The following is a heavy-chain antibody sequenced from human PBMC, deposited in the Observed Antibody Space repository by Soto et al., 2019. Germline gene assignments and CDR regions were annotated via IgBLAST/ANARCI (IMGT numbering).Heavy chain of an antibody. D-gene: IGHD3-10*01. V-gene: IGHV1-18*01. J-gene: IGHJ4*02. CDR1: GYTFTSYG. Sequence: QVQLVQSGAEVKKPGASVKVSCKASGYTFTSYGISWVRQAPGQGLEWMGWISAYNGNTNYAQKLQGRVTMPTDTSTSTAYMELRSVRSDDTAVYYCARGSGFASVRGVAPWDFFGYWGQGTLVTVSS. CDR3: ARGSGFASVRGVAPWDFFGY. CDR2: ISAYNGNT.